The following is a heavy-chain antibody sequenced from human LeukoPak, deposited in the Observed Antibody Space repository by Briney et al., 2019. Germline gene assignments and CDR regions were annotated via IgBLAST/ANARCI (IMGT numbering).Heavy chain of an antibody. V-gene: IGHV3-23*01. CDR3: AKVMKGSERLTMVRGVIIKTAGLYYMDV. CDR2: ISASGGST. CDR1: GFTLSSYA. Sequence: GGSLRLSCAASGFTLSSYAMSWVRQAPGKGLEWVSSISASGGSTNYAGSVKGRFTISRDNSKNTVYLQMNSLRAEDTAVYYCAKVMKGSERLTMVRGVIIKTAGLYYMDVWAKGPRSPSP. J-gene: IGHJ6*03. D-gene: IGHD3-10*01.